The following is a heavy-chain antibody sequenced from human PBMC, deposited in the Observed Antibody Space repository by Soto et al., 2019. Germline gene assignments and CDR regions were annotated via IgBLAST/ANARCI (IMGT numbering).Heavy chain of an antibody. J-gene: IGHJ5*02. CDR2: INHSGST. V-gene: IGHV4-34*01. D-gene: IGHD4-4*01. CDR1: GGSFSGYY. Sequence: SETLSLTCAVYGGSFSGYYWSWIRQPPGKGLEWIGEINHSGSTNYNPSLKSRVTISVDTSKNQFSLKLSSVTAADTAVYYCARGFFGYSNYYGHWFDPWGQGTLVTVSS. CDR3: ARGFFGYSNYYGHWFDP.